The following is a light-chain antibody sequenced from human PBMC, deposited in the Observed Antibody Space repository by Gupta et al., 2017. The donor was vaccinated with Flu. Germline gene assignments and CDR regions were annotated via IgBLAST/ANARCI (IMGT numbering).Light chain of an antibody. V-gene: IGKV3-11*01. J-gene: IGKJ5*01. CDR1: QSVSSS. Sequence: EIVLTQSPATLSLSPGERATLSCRASQSVSSSLAWYQQKPGQAPRLLIYAASYRATGIPARFSGSGSGTDCTLTISSLEPEDFAVYYCQQRSHWPPITFGQGTRLEIK. CDR3: QQRSHWPPIT. CDR2: AAS.